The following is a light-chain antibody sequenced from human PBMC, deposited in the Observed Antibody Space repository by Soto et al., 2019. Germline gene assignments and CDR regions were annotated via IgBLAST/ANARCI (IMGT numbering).Light chain of an antibody. CDR3: QQRYNWPPWT. J-gene: IGKJ1*01. CDR2: DAS. V-gene: IGKV3-11*01. Sequence: EIVFTQSPATLSLSPGERATLSCRASQSISDYLAWYQQKPGQAPRLLIYDASSRATGIPARFSGSGSGTDFTLTISSLEPEDFAVYFCQQRYNWPPWTFGQGDQGGYQT. CDR1: QSISDY.